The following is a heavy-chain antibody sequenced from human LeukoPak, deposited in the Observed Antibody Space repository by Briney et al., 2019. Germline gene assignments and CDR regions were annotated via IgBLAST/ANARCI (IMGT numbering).Heavy chain of an antibody. CDR3: ARQDSYGYLLDY. CDR2: IYYSGST. CDR1: GGSISSSSYY. D-gene: IGHD5-18*01. V-gene: IGHV4-39*01. Sequence: PSETLSLTCTVSGGSISSSSYYWGWIRQPPGKWLEWIGSIYYSGSTYYNPSLKSRVTISVDTSKNQFSLKLSSVTAADTAVYYCARQDSYGYLLDYWGQGTLVTVSS. J-gene: IGHJ4*02.